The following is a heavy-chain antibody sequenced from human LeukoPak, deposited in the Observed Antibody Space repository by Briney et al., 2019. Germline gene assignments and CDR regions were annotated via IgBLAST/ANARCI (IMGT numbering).Heavy chain of an antibody. V-gene: IGHV3-48*04. J-gene: IGHJ4*02. Sequence: GGSLRLSCTASGFSFSTHSMNWVRQGPGKGLEWISYIDPSSNTIYYADSVRGRFTISRDNAKNSLHLQMNSLRAEDTAVYYCADNLSRWGQGTLVTVSS. CDR2: IDPSSNTI. CDR3: ADNLSR. CDR1: GFSFSTHS. D-gene: IGHD1-1*01.